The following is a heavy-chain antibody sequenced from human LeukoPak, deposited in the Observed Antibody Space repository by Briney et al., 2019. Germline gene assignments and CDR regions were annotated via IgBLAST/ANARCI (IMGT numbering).Heavy chain of an antibody. D-gene: IGHD6-13*01. J-gene: IGHJ4*02. CDR3: ASVAATVPLDS. CDR2: VKRDGSEK. CDR1: GFTFSTFW. V-gene: IGHV3-7*03. Sequence: PGGSLRLSCVASGFTFSTFWMSWVRQAPGKGLEWGANVKRDGSEKYYVDSVKGRFTISRDNAKNSLYLQMNSLRAEDTAVYYCASVAATVPLDSWGQGTLVTVSS.